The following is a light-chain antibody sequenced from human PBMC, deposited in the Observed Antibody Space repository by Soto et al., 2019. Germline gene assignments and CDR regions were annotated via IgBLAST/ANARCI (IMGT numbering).Light chain of an antibody. CDR2: DAS. CDR3: QQRSNWPLFT. V-gene: IGKV3-11*01. Sequence: EIVLTQSPATLSLSPGERATLSCRASQSVSSYLAWYQQKPGQAPRLLIYDASNRATGIPARFSVSGSGTDFTLTISSLEPEDFAVYYCQQRSNWPLFTFGPGTKVAIK. CDR1: QSVSSY. J-gene: IGKJ3*01.